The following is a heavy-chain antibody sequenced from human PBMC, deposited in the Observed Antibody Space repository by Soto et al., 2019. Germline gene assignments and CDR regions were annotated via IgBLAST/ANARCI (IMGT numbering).Heavy chain of an antibody. Sequence: SLSLAGAVSARSISSGGYSWSWIRQPPGKGLEWIGYIYHSGSTYYNPSLKSRVTISVDRSKNQFSLKLSSVTAADTAVYYCARVVPAAIFDYWGQGTLVTVSS. CDR2: IYHSGST. CDR3: ARVVPAAIFDY. V-gene: IGHV4-30-2*01. D-gene: IGHD2-2*01. CDR1: ARSISSGGYS. J-gene: IGHJ4*02.